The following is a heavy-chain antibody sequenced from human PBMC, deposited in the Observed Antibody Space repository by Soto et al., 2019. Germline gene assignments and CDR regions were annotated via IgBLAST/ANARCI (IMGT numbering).Heavy chain of an antibody. CDR3: ARRGGSGWGAFDV. V-gene: IGHV3-23*01. Sequence: EVQVLESGGGLVQPGGSLRLSCAASGFTSTRYAMNWVRQAPGKGLEWVSTMGDSGASTWYADSVKGRFTISRDISRNTVNMQMNSLRVEDTAMYYCARRGGSGWGAFDVWGQGTMVTVSS. J-gene: IGHJ3*01. D-gene: IGHD6-19*01. CDR1: GFTSTRYA. CDR2: MGDSGAST.